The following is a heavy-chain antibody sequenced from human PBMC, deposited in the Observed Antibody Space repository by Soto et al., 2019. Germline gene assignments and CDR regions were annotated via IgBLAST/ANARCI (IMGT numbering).Heavy chain of an antibody. Sequence: SETLSLTCTVSVGSISSYYWIWIRHPPGKGLEWIGYIYYSGSTNYNPSLKSRVTISVDTSKNQFSLKLSSVTAADTAVYYCARVWGGDFYIWAQRTMVTVS. CDR3: ARVWGGDFYI. CDR2: IYYSGST. D-gene: IGHD4-17*01. J-gene: IGHJ3*02. V-gene: IGHV4-59*01. CDR1: VGSISSYY.